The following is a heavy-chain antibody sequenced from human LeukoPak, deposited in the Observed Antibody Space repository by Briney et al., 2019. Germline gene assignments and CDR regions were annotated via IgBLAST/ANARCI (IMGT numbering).Heavy chain of an antibody. CDR2: IYSGGST. Sequence: GGSLRLSCAASGFTVSSNYMSWVRQAPGKGLEWVSVIYSGGSTYYADSVKGRFTISRDNSKNTLYLQMNSLRAEDTAVYYCARDLVDPLAMGYFDSWGQGILVTVSS. J-gene: IGHJ4*02. V-gene: IGHV3-53*01. D-gene: IGHD2-2*01. CDR1: GFTVSSNY. CDR3: ARDLVDPLAMGYFDS.